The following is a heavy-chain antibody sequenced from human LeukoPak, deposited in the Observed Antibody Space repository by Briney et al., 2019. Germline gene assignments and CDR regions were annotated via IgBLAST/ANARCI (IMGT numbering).Heavy chain of an antibody. D-gene: IGHD1-26*01. V-gene: IGHV1-69*06. CDR2: IIPIFGTA. Sequence: SVKVSCKASGGTFSSYAISWVRQAPGQGLEWMGGIIPIFGTANYAQKFQGRVTMTEDTSTDTAYMELSSLRSEDTAVYYCATARRSSGSYYPIDYWGQGTLVTVSS. J-gene: IGHJ4*02. CDR1: GGTFSSYA. CDR3: ATARRSSGSYYPIDY.